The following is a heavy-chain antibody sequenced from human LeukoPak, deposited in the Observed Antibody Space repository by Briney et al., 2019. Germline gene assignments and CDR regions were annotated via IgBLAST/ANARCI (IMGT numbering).Heavy chain of an antibody. CDR1: GFTFRNYW. CDR3: ARRDYYFDY. J-gene: IGHJ4*02. CDR2: IKQDGSEK. D-gene: IGHD2-21*02. V-gene: IGHV3-7*01. Sequence: GSLRLSCAASGFTFRNYWMSWVRQAPGKGLEWVANIKQDGSEKYYADSVKGRFTISRDNAKNSLYLQMNSLRAEDTAVYYCARRDYYFDYWGQGTLVTVSS.